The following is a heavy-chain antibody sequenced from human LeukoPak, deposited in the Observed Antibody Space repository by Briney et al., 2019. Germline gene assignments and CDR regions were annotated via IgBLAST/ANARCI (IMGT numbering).Heavy chain of an antibody. Sequence: SETLSLTCTVSGGSISSYYWSWIRQPPGKGLKWIGYIYYSGSTNYNPSLKSRVTISVDTSKNQFSLKLSSVTAADTAVYYCARGDYYGSGATGGYYFDYWGQGTLVTVSS. CDR3: ARGDYYGSGATGGYYFDY. CDR2: IYYSGST. CDR1: GGSISSYY. D-gene: IGHD3-10*01. J-gene: IGHJ4*02. V-gene: IGHV4-59*01.